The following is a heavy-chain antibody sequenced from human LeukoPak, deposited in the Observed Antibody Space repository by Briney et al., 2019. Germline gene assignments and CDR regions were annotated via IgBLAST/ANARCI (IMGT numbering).Heavy chain of an antibody. CDR1: GYTFTGYY. V-gene: IGHV1-2*02. D-gene: IGHD2-15*01. Sequence: ASVKVSCKASGYTFTGYYMHWVRQAPGQGLEWMGWINPNSGGTNYAQKFQGRVTMTRDTSISTAYMELSRLRSDDTAVYYCARAARYCSGGCCYFDYWGQGTLVTVSS. CDR2: INPNSGGT. CDR3: ARAARYCSGGCCYFDY. J-gene: IGHJ4*02.